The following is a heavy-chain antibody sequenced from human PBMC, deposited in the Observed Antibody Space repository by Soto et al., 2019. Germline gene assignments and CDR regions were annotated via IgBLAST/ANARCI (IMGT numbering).Heavy chain of an antibody. Sequence: GESLKISCKGSGYNFATYWIVWVRQMPGKGLEWRGIIYPHDSDTRYSPSFQGQVTISADKSISTAYLQWSSLKASDTAIYYCARRLDNTLDFWGQGTLVTVSS. CDR1: GYNFATYW. D-gene: IGHD1-20*01. CDR2: IYPHDSDT. V-gene: IGHV5-51*01. J-gene: IGHJ4*02. CDR3: ARRLDNTLDF.